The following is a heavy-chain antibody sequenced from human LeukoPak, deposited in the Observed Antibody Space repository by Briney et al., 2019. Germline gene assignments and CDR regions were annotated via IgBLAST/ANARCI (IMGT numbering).Heavy chain of an antibody. CDR1: GFTFSSYA. J-gene: IGHJ4*02. V-gene: IGHV3-23*01. CDR3: AKSRDLAVHYYFDY. D-gene: IGHD2-15*01. Sequence: GSLRLSCAASGFTFSSYAMSWVRQAPGKGLEWVSAISGSGGSTYYADSVKGRFTISRDNSKNTLYLQMNSLRAEVTAVYYCAKSRDLAVHYYFDYWGQGTLVTVSS. CDR2: ISGSGGST.